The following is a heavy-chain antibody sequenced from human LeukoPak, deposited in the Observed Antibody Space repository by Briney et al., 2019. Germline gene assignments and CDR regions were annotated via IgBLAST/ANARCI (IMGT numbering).Heavy chain of an antibody. V-gene: IGHV3-23*01. Sequence: GGSLRLSCAASGFTFYNFAMSWVRQAPGKGLEWVSGISGTGGTTYYTDSVKDRFTISRDTSKNTLYLQMNSLRAEDTAVYYCARAMMVVTNLWGVFDYWGQGNLVTVSS. D-gene: IGHD3-22*01. J-gene: IGHJ4*02. CDR2: ISGTGGTT. CDR1: GFTFYNFA. CDR3: ARAMMVVTNLWGVFDY.